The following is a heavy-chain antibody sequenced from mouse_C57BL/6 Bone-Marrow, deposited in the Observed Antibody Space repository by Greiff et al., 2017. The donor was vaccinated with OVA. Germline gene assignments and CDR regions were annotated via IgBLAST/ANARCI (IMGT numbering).Heavy chain of an antibody. J-gene: IGHJ3*01. D-gene: IGHD4-1*01. CDR3: ARVDWAWFAY. V-gene: IGHV5-16*01. Sequence: DVKLVESEGGLVQPGSSMKLSCSASGFTFSDYYMAWVRQVPEKGLEWVANINYDGSSTYYLDSLKSRFIISRDNAKNILYLQMSSLKSEDTATYYCARVDWAWFAYWGQGTLVTVSA. CDR1: GFTFSDYY. CDR2: INYDGSST.